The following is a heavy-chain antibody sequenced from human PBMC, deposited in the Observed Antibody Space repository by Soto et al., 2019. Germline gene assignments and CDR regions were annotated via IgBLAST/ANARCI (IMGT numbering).Heavy chain of an antibody. J-gene: IGHJ4*02. V-gene: IGHV3-30-3*01. CDR1: GFTFSSYA. CDR2: IXXXGXNX. Sequence: GGSLRLSCAASGFTFSSYAIHWVRQAPGKGLEWVAVIXXXGXNXXXAXXXXGRFTISRDNSKNTLYLQMNSLRAEDTAVYYCARDFGSGYSEVDYWGQGTLVTVPS. CDR3: ARDFGSGYSEVDY. D-gene: IGHD3-22*01.